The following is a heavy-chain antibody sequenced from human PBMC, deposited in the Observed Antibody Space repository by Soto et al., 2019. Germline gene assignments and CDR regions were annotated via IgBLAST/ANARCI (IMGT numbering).Heavy chain of an antibody. CDR2: ISWNSGSI. CDR3: AKDGDGSGSYSLNWFDP. V-gene: IGHV3-9*01. Sequence: PGGSLRLSCAASGFTFDDYAMHWVRQAPGKGLEWVSGISWNSGSIGYADSVKGRFTISRDNAKSSLYLQMNSLRAEDTALYYCAKDGDGSGSYSLNWFDPWGQGTLVTVSS. CDR1: GFTFDDYA. J-gene: IGHJ5*02. D-gene: IGHD3-10*01.